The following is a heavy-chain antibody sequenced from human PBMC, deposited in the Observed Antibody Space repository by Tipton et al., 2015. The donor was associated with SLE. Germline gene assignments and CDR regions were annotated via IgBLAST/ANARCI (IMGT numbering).Heavy chain of an antibody. Sequence: SLRLSCAASGFIFSSYWMHWVRQAPGKGLVWVSVIYSGGSTYYADSVKGRFTISRDNSKNTLYLQMNSLRAEDTAVYYCARDGSRVGGAFDICGQGTMVTVSS. D-gene: IGHD3-10*01. CDR1: GFIFSSYW. CDR3: ARDGSRVGGAFDI. V-gene: IGHV3-66*02. J-gene: IGHJ3*02. CDR2: IYSGGST.